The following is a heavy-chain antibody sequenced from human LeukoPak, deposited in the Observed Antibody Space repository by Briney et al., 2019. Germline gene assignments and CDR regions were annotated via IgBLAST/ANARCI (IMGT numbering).Heavy chain of an antibody. J-gene: IGHJ4*02. D-gene: IGHD5-18*01. Sequence: SETLSLTCTVSGGSISSYDWSWIRQPAGKGLEWIGRIYTSGSTNYNPSLKSRVTISVDKSKNQFSLKLSSVTAADTAVYYCARGVRGYSYAFDYWGQGTLVTVSS. V-gene: IGHV4-4*07. CDR2: IYTSGST. CDR1: GGSISSYD. CDR3: ARGVRGYSYAFDY.